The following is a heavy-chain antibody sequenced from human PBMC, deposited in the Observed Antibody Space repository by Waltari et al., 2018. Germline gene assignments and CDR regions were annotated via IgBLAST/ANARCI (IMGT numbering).Heavy chain of an antibody. CDR2: IHAGGNT. Sequence: EVQLVESGGGLIQPGGSLRLSCEASGFRVSYNYMSWVRRAPGKGGEWCSVIHAGGNTYYGDSVKGRFTISRDISKNTLYLQMNSLTVEDSAMYYCARAGLGSPSQWLQLFDSWGQGTLVTVSS. CDR1: GFRVSYNY. CDR3: ARAGLGSPSQWLQLFDS. J-gene: IGHJ4*02. D-gene: IGHD5-12*01. V-gene: IGHV3-53*01.